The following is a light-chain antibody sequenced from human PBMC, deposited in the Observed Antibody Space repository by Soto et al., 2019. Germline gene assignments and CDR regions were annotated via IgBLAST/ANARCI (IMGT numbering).Light chain of an antibody. J-gene: IGKJ4*01. CDR2: AAY. CDR1: QSISNN. CDR3: QQSYTSPLT. Sequence: DIQMTQSPSSLSASVGDRVTVTCRASQSISNNLNWYQKKQGKAPTLLIFAAYTLQTGVPSRFSGSGFGTDFTLTISSLQLEDFATYDCQQSYTSPLTFGGGTKVDVK. V-gene: IGKV1-39*01.